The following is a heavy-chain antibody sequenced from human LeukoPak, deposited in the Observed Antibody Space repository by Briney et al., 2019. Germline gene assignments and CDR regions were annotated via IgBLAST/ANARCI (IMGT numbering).Heavy chain of an antibody. Sequence: PSETLSLTCAVYGVTFSSYYWSWIRQPPGKGLEWIGEINHSGSTNYNPSLKSRVTISVDTSKNQFSLKLSSVTAADTAVYYCARGTRGYYDSSGYYYGYWGQGTLVTVSS. CDR3: ARGTRGYYDSSGYYYGY. CDR1: GVTFSSYY. V-gene: IGHV4-34*01. J-gene: IGHJ4*02. CDR2: INHSGST. D-gene: IGHD3-22*01.